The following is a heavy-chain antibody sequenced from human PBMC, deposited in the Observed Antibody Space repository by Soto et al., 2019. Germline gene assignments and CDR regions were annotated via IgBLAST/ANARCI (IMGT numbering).Heavy chain of an antibody. J-gene: IGHJ3*02. CDR1: GFTFSSYA. CDR3: AKLISGWPLDDFAT. D-gene: IGHD6-19*01. V-gene: IGHV3-23*01. Sequence: LRLSCAASGFTFSSYAMSWVRQSPVKGLEWVSAISGSGGSTYYADSVKGRFTISRDNSKNTLYLQMNSLRAEDTAGYYCAKLISGWPLDDFATWGKGTRVTV. CDR2: ISGSGGST.